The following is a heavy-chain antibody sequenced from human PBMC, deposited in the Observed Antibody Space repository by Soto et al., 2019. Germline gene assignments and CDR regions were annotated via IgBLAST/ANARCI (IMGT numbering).Heavy chain of an antibody. Sequence: PWGCLGISSAYTVFTFSIFEMNWVRQAPGRGLEWVSHISGSSSVIYYADAVKGRFTISRDNAKQSLYLQMTSLRAEDTAVYYCARRNMYYDSTGSPTGYYWGQGTLVTVSS. CDR3: ARRNMYYDSTGSPTGYY. CDR1: VFTFSIFE. J-gene: IGHJ4*02. CDR2: ISGSSSVI. V-gene: IGHV3-48*03. D-gene: IGHD3-22*01.